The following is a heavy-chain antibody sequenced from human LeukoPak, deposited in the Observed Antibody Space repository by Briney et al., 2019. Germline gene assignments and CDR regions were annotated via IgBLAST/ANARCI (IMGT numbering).Heavy chain of an antibody. J-gene: IGHJ2*01. CDR1: GYTFTNYD. V-gene: IGHV1-18*01. CDR2: ISANNDNT. Sequence: EASVKVSCKASGYTFTNYDISWMRQAPGQGLEWMGWISANNDNTNYVQKFQDRLTMSTDTSTDTAYMELSSLRSEDTAVYYCATEGRYDSSGYYIWYFDLWGRGTLVTVSS. CDR3: ATEGRYDSSGYYIWYFDL. D-gene: IGHD3-22*01.